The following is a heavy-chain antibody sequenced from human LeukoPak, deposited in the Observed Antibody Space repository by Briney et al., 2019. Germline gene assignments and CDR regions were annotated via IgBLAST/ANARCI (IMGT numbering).Heavy chain of an antibody. CDR1: GVTFSDYY. J-gene: IGHJ6*02. CDR2: ISSSGSTI. CDR3: ARGPIGTTGTTFFRDV. V-gene: IGHV3-11*01. Sequence: GGSLRLSCAASGVTFSDYYMSWIRQAPGKGLEWVSYISSSGSTIYYADSVKGRFTISRDNAKNSLYLQMNSLRAEDTAVYYCARGPIGTTGTTFFRDVWGQGTTVTVSS. D-gene: IGHD1-1*01.